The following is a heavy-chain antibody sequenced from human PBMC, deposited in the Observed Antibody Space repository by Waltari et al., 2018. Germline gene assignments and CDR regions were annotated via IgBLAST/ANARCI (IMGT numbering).Heavy chain of an antibody. D-gene: IGHD3-22*01. CDR3: ARDRVYDSSGSSYVDFFDL. CDR1: GFILSGTL. CDR2: VSVTGRRT. J-gene: IGHJ4*01. V-gene: IGHV3-74*03. Sequence: EAELAESGGGVVQPGESLRLSCSASGFILSGTLLHWVRQTPGKGLVWVERVSVTGRRTTYADSVKGRFTISRDNANNIVFLQMNNLTAEDTAVYYCARDRVYDSSGSSYVDFFDLWGHGTLVTVPS.